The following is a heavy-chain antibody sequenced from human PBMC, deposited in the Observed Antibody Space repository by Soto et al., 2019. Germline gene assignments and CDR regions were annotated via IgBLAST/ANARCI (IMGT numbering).Heavy chain of an antibody. J-gene: IGHJ4*02. V-gene: IGHV4-59*01. CDR2: INDSGNT. Sequence: SETLSLTCTVSGDSISFYYWSWIRQPPGKGLEWIAYINDSGNTNYNPSLKSRVTISVDISKNQFSLKLSSVTAADTAVYYYARDRYCGGGTCYPSLLDYWGQGILVPVSS. CDR3: ARDRYCGGGTCYPSLLDY. CDR1: GDSISFYY. D-gene: IGHD2-15*01.